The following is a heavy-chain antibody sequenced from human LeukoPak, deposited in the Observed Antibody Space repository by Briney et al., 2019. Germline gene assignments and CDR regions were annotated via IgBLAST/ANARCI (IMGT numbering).Heavy chain of an antibody. CDR2: IYTSGST. Sequence: SETLSLTCTVSGGSISSGSYYWSWIRQPAGKGLEWIGRIYTSGSTNYNPSLKSRVTISVDTSKNQFSLKLSSVTAADTAVYYCARGIAARPFFDYWGQGTLVTVSS. D-gene: IGHD6-6*01. J-gene: IGHJ4*02. V-gene: IGHV4-61*02. CDR3: ARGIAARPFFDY. CDR1: GGSISSGSYY.